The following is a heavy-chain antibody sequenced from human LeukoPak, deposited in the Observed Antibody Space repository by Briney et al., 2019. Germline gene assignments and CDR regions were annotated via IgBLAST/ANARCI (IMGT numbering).Heavy chain of an antibody. Sequence: GASVKVSCKASGYTFTNYGISWVRQAPGLGLEWMGWISAYNGYTDYAQNLQFRVTMTTDTSTSTAYMELRSLRSDDTAVYYCARDKAVTTEVTQYFQHWGQGTLVTVSS. J-gene: IGHJ1*01. CDR2: ISAYNGYT. CDR3: ARDKAVTTEVTQYFQH. V-gene: IGHV1-18*01. CDR1: GYTFTNYG. D-gene: IGHD4-23*01.